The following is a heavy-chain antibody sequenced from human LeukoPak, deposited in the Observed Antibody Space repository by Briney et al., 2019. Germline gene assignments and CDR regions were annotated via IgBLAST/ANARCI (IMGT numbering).Heavy chain of an antibody. CDR3: ARGVRSSSWYSYY. CDR2: IIPIFGTA. Sequence: SVKVSCKASGGTFSSYAISWVRQAPGQGLEWMGGIIPIFGTANYAQKFQGRVTITADKSTSTAYMELSSLRSEDTAVYYCARGVRSSSWYSYYWGQGTLVTVSS. J-gene: IGHJ4*02. CDR1: GGTFSSYA. V-gene: IGHV1-69*06. D-gene: IGHD6-13*01.